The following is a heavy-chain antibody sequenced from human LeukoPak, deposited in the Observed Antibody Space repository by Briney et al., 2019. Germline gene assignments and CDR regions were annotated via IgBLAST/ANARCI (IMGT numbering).Heavy chain of an antibody. V-gene: IGHV3-48*01. CDR1: GFTFGSYS. Sequence: GGSLRLSRAASGFTFGSYSMNWVRQAPGKGLEWVSYISSSGSTIYYIDSVKGRFTISRDNAKNSLYLEMNSLRVEDSAVYYCARDDLGTSYYNYGMDVWGQGTTVTVSS. D-gene: IGHD3/OR15-3a*01. CDR2: ISSSGSTI. J-gene: IGHJ6*02. CDR3: ARDDLGTSYYNYGMDV.